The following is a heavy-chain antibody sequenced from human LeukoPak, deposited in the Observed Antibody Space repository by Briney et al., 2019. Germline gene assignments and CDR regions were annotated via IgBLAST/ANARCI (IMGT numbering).Heavy chain of an antibody. CDR3: ARVKRWLQFGATYFDS. D-gene: IGHD5-24*01. J-gene: IGHJ4*02. CDR2: INHSGST. CDR1: GGSFSGYY. V-gene: IGHV4-34*01. Sequence: SETLSLTCAVYGGSFSGYYWSWIRQPPGKGLEWIGEINHSGSTNYNPSLKSRVTISVDTSKNLFSLKLSSVTAADTALYYCARVKRWLQFGATYFDSWGQGTLVTVSS.